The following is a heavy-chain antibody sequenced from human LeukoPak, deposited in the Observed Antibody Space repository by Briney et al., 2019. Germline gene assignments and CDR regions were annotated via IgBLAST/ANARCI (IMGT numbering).Heavy chain of an antibody. J-gene: IGHJ3*02. CDR1: GYSFANNW. CDR2: IDPGDSDT. D-gene: IGHD3-10*01. V-gene: IGHV5-51*01. Sequence: GEPLKISYKGSGYSFANNWIAWVRQMPGKGLEWMGIIDPGDSDTSYRPSFQGQVTISADKSISTAYLQWSSLKASDTAMYYCSVGFGDLSLASDIWGQATMVTVSS. CDR3: SVGFGDLSLASDI.